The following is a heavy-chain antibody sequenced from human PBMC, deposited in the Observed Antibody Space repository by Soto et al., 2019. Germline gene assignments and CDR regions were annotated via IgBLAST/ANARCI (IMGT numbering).Heavy chain of an antibody. CDR2: FDPEDGET. D-gene: IGHD1-26*01. Sequence: ASVKVSCKVSGYTLTELSMHWLRQAQGKGLEWVGGFDPEDGETIYAQKFQGRVTMTEDTSTDTAYMELSSLRSEDTAVYYCAKLGAVFWAFDIWGQGTMVTVSS. CDR1: GYTLTELS. J-gene: IGHJ3*02. V-gene: IGHV1-24*01. CDR3: AKLGAVFWAFDI.